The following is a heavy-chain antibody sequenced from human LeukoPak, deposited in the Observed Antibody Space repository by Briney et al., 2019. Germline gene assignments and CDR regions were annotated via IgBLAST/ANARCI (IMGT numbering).Heavy chain of an antibody. Sequence: GRSLRLSCAASGFTFSSYAMHWVRQAPGKGLEWVAVISYDGSNKYYADSVKGRFTISRDNSKNTLYLQMNSLRAEDTAVYYCAREEDYYGSGSYYAPSDIWGQGTMVTVSS. J-gene: IGHJ3*02. CDR2: ISYDGSNK. CDR3: AREEDYYGSGSYYAPSDI. V-gene: IGHV3-30-3*01. D-gene: IGHD3-10*01. CDR1: GFTFSSYA.